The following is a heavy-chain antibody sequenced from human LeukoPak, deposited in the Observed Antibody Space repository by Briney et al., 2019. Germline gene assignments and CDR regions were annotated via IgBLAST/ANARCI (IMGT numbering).Heavy chain of an antibody. CDR2: INLDGSVQ. CDR3: AREGGVADY. Sequence: GGSLRLSCATSGFILSSYWITWVRQAPGQGLEWVANINLDGSVQWYADSVKGRFTISRDNAKNSVYLQMNSLRAEDTAVYYCAREGGVADYWGQGTMVTVSS. J-gene: IGHJ4*02. D-gene: IGHD3-16*01. V-gene: IGHV3-7*01. CDR1: GFILSSYW.